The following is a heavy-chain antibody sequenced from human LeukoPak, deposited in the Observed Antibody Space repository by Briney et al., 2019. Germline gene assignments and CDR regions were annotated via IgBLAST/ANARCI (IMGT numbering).Heavy chain of an antibody. CDR3: ARGDCSSTSCYLGDY. D-gene: IGHD2-2*01. CDR1: GGTFSSYA. Sequence: ASVKVSCKASGGTFSSYAISWLRQAPGQGLEWMGRIIPILGIANYAQKFQGRVTITADKSTSTAYMELSSLRSEDTAVYYCARGDCSSTSCYLGDYWGQGTLVTVSS. V-gene: IGHV1-69*04. CDR2: IIPILGIA. J-gene: IGHJ4*02.